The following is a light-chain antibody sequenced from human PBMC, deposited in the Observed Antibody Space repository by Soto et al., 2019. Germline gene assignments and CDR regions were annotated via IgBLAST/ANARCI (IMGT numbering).Light chain of an antibody. CDR2: GNT. J-gene: IGLJ1*01. V-gene: IGLV1-40*01. Sequence: QSVLTQPHSVSGAPGQRVTISCTGSSSNIGADYDVHWYQQLPGTAPKLLIYGNTNRPSGVPDRFSGSKSGTSASLAITALQAEDEADYYCQSDDSSLSGHDFFGSGTKVTVL. CDR3: QSDDSSLSGHDF. CDR1: SSNIGADYD.